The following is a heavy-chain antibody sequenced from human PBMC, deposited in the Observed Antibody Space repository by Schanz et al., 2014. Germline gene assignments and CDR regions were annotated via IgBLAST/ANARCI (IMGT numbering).Heavy chain of an antibody. J-gene: IGHJ4*02. CDR2: IIPVLNIA. V-gene: IGHV1-69*09. CDR3: ARGRGFYDY. D-gene: IGHD3-10*01. Sequence: QVQLVQSGAEVKKPGASVKVSCKLSRGTFSSYTISWMRQAPGQGLEWMGKIIPVLNIATYAQRFQGRVSITADTSTNTAYMELSSLTSEDTAVHYCARGRGFYDYWGQGTLVTVSS. CDR1: RGTFSSYT.